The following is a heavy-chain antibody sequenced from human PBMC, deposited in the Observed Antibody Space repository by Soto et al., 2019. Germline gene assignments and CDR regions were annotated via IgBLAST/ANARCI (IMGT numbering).Heavy chain of an antibody. J-gene: IGHJ4*02. CDR3: ARRNGDYPRIYYFDS. D-gene: IGHD4-17*01. Sequence: PSETLSLTCTVSAASISSDNWGWIRQSPGRGLEWIGHIDNSGVINNNPSLEGRVSISVDTSKNQFSLNLSSVTAADTAVYYCARRNGDYPRIYYFDSWGQGTLVTVSS. V-gene: IGHV4-59*01. CDR2: IDNSGVI. CDR1: AASISSDN.